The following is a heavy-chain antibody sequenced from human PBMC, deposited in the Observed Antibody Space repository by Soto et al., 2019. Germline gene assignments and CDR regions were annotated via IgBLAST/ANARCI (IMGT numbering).Heavy chain of an antibody. CDR2: INTGNGNT. Sequence: ASVKVSCKASGYTFTPYAMHWVRQAPGQRLEWMGWINTGNGNTKYSQKFQGRVTITRDTAASAVYMELSSLRSEDTAVYYCARDLAFETLRFLEWLPTPFYGMDVWGQGTTVTV. CDR1: GYTFTPYA. V-gene: IGHV1-3*04. J-gene: IGHJ6*02. D-gene: IGHD3-3*01. CDR3: ARDLAFETLRFLEWLPTPFYGMDV.